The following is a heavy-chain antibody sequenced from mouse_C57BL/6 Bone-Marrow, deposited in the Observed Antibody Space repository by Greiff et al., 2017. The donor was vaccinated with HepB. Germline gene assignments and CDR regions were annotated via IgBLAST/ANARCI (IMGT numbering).Heavy chain of an antibody. D-gene: IGHD1-1*01. CDR1: GYTFTDYY. Sequence: VQLQQSGPELVKPGASVKISCKASGYTFTDYYINWVKQRPGQGLEWIGWIFPGSGSTYYNEKFKGKATLTVDKSSSTAYMLLSSLTSEDSAVYFCARWSFITTVVADYWGQGTTLTVSS. CDR3: ARWSFITTVVADY. V-gene: IGHV1-75*01. J-gene: IGHJ2*01. CDR2: IFPGSGST.